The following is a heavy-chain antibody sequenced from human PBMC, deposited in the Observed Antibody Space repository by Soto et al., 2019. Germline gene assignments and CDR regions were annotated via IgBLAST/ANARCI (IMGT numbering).Heavy chain of an antibody. CDR3: ARGRGDSHWIDP. J-gene: IGHJ5*02. CDR2: VENSGST. V-gene: IGHV4-61*01. D-gene: IGHD2-21*01. CDR1: GGSVSSESYY. Sequence: ASETLSLTCSVSGGSVSSESYYWSWIRQTPGKGLEWIGNVENSGSTKYNPSLKSRVTISVDTSKNQFSLKLSSVTGADTAVYYCARGRGDSHWIDPWGQGTLVTVSS.